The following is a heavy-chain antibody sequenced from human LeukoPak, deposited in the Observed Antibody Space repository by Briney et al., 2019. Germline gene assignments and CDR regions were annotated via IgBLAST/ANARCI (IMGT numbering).Heavy chain of an antibody. Sequence: GESLKISCKGSGCSFTSYWIGWVRQMPGKGLEWMGIIYPGDSDTRYSPSFQGQVTISADKSISTAYLQWSSLKASDTAMYYCARQGEITIFGVAVDAFDIWGQGTMVTVSS. CDR2: IYPGDSDT. CDR1: GCSFTSYW. J-gene: IGHJ3*02. CDR3: ARQGEITIFGVAVDAFDI. D-gene: IGHD3-3*01. V-gene: IGHV5-51*01.